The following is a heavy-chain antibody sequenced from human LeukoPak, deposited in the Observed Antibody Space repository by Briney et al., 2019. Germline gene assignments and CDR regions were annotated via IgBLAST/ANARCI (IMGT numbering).Heavy chain of an antibody. V-gene: IGHV3-21*01. CDR2: ISSSSSYI. J-gene: IGHJ4*02. CDR3: ARDYGVVPAAVVDY. Sequence: GGSLRLSCAASGFTFSSYSMNWVRQAPGKGLEWVSSISSSSSYIYYADSVKGRFTISRDNAKNSLYLQMNSLRAEDTAVYYCARDYGVVPAAVVDYWGQGTLVTVSS. D-gene: IGHD2-2*01. CDR1: GFTFSSYS.